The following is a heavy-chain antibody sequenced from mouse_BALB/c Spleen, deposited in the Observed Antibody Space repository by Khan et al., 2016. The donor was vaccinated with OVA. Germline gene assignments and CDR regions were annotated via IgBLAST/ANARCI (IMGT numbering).Heavy chain of an antibody. Sequence: EVALVESGGGFGKLGGSLKPSCPASGFIFSSYTMSWVRQTPEKRLEWVATISSVGDNTYYPDGVKGRFTIPRDTAKNTLSLQMRLLRPEDTDLYYCARSNYGTFAYWGQGTMVTVSA. J-gene: IGHJ3*01. D-gene: IGHD2-1*01. CDR2: ISSVGDNT. CDR1: GFIFSSYT. CDR3: ARSNYGTFAY. V-gene: IGHV5-9*03.